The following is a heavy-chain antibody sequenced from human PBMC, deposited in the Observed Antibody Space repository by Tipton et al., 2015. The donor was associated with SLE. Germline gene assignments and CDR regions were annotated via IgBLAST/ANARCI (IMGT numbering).Heavy chain of an antibody. D-gene: IGHD6-25*01. CDR3: ASRDIAAGVDY. CDR1: GGSISSSSYY. V-gene: IGHV4-61*05. Sequence: LRLSCTVSGGSISSSSYYWGWIRQPPGKGLEWIGYIYYSGSTNYNPSLKSRVTISVDTSKNQFSLKLSSVTAADTAVYYCASRDIAAGVDYWGQGTLVTVSS. J-gene: IGHJ4*02. CDR2: IYYSGST.